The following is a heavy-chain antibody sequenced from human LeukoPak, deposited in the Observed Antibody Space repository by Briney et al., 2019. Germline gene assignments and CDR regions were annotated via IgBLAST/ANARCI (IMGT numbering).Heavy chain of an antibody. CDR1: GFTFSSYA. V-gene: IGHV3-23*01. Sequence: GGSLRPSCAASGFTFSSYAMSWVRQAPGKGLEWVSAISGSGGSTYYADSVKGRFTISRDNSKNTLYLQMNSLRAEDTAVYYCAKDNWNDFRGYFDYWGQGTLVTVSS. CDR2: ISGSGGST. D-gene: IGHD1-20*01. CDR3: AKDNWNDFRGYFDY. J-gene: IGHJ4*02.